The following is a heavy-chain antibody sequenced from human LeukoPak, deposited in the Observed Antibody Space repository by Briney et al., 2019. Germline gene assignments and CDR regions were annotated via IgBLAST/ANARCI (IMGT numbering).Heavy chain of an antibody. CDR3: ARARYYDFWSGYLFDY. V-gene: IGHV3-74*01. J-gene: IGHJ4*02. CDR2: INSDGSST. Sequence: PGGSLRLSCAASGFTFSSYWMHWVRQAPGKGLVWVSRINSDGSSTSYADSVKGRFTISRDNAKNTLYLQMNSLRAEDTAVYYCARARYYDFWSGYLFDYWGQGTLVTVSS. CDR1: GFTFSSYW. D-gene: IGHD3-3*01.